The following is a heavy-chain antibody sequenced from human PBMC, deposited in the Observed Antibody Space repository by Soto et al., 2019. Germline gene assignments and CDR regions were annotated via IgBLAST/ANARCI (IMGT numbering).Heavy chain of an antibody. CDR1: GGYISSAGSF. J-gene: IGHJ5*01. Sequence: QVQLQESGPGLMKPSQTLSLTCTVSGGYISSAGSFWSWVRQLPGKGLEWIGYMSDSETTHYNSSLKSRVSISIDTSKNEFSVNLGSVTAADTAMYYCARGYSRPDWFDSWGPGTLVIVSS. CDR2: MSDSETT. D-gene: IGHD5-12*01. CDR3: ARGYSRPDWFDS. V-gene: IGHV4-31*03.